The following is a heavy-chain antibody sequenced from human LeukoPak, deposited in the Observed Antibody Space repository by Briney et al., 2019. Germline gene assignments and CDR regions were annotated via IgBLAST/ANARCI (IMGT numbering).Heavy chain of an antibody. D-gene: IGHD5-12*01. CDR1: GFTFSNYE. J-gene: IGHJ3*02. CDR3: GKYLQSSGYHYALDM. V-gene: IGHV3-23*01. Sequence: GRSPRLSCSGSGFTFSNYEMDWVRQGAGEGLDWVCSITASGLTNYTDSAGGLHTLCRQNAENTLYLEMNRLSAEDAALYYCGKYLQSSGYHYALDMWGQRTIVTGSS. CDR2: ITASGLT.